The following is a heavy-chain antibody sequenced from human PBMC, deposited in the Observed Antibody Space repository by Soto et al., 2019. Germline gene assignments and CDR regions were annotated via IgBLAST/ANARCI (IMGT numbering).Heavy chain of an antibody. CDR2: IIPIFGTA. CDR1: GGTFSSYA. D-gene: IGHD3-22*01. CDR3: ARDWFLRNYYDSSGYYYWFDP. V-gene: IGHV1-69*13. J-gene: IGHJ5*02. Sequence: ASVKVSCKASGGTFSSYAISWVRQAPGQGLEWMGGIIPIFGTANYAQKFQGRVTITADESTSTAYMELSSLRSEDTAVYYCARDWFLRNYYDSSGYYYWFDPWGQGTLVTVSS.